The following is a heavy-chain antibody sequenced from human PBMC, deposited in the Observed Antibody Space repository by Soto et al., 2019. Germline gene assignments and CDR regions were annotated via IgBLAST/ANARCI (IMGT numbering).Heavy chain of an antibody. CDR1: GFTFSSYA. D-gene: IGHD3-16*01. J-gene: IGHJ4*02. Sequence: GGSLRLSCAASGFTFSSYAMHWVRQAPGKGLEWVAIMSYDGNNQYYADSVKGRFTISRDNFKNTLHLQMNSLRAEDTAVYYCAKEEDDYVWGSHPGPMENWGQGTLVTVSS. CDR2: MSYDGNNQ. V-gene: IGHV3-30*18. CDR3: AKEEDDYVWGSHPGPMEN.